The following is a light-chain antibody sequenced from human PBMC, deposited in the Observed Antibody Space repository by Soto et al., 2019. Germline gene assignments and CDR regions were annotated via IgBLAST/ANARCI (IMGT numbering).Light chain of an antibody. V-gene: IGKV4-1*01. CDR1: QSVLYSSNNKNY. CDR3: QQYYSTPYT. CDR2: WAS. J-gene: IGKJ2*01. Sequence: DIVMTQSPDSLAVSLGERATINCKSSQSVLYSSNNKNYLAWYQQKPGQPPKLLIYWASTRESGVPDRFSGSGSGTDFTLTTTSVKAEDVAVYYCQQYYSTPYTFGHGTKLEIK.